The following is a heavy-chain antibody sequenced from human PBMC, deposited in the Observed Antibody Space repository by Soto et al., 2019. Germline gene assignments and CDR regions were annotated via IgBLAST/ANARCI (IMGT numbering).Heavy chain of an antibody. CDR2: IYYSGST. Sequence: QVQLQESGPGLVKPSETLSLTCTVSGGSVSSGSYYWSWIRQPPGKGLEWIGYIYYSGSTNYNPSLKGRVTISVDTSKNQFSLKLSSVTAADTAVYYCARLGALRFFDPPLPVPDYWGQGTLVTVSS. CDR1: GGSVSSGSYY. D-gene: IGHD3-9*01. V-gene: IGHV4-61*01. CDR3: ARLGALRFFDPPLPVPDY. J-gene: IGHJ4*02.